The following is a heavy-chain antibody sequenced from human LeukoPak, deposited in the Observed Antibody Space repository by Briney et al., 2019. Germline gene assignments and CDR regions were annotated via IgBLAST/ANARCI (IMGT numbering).Heavy chain of an antibody. Sequence: SETLSLTCTVSGGSISSYYWSWIRQPPGKGLEWIGYIYYSGSTNYNPSLKSRVTISVDTSKNQFSLKLSSVTAADTAVYYCARVQIDFWSGYAQNYYFDYWGQGTLVTVSS. J-gene: IGHJ4*02. V-gene: IGHV4-59*01. CDR1: GGSISSYY. D-gene: IGHD3-3*01. CDR2: IYYSGST. CDR3: ARVQIDFWSGYAQNYYFDY.